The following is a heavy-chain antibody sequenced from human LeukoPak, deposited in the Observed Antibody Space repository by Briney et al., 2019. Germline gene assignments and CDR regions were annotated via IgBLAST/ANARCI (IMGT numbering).Heavy chain of an antibody. CDR2: IYYSGSP. V-gene: IGHV4-59*01. Sequence: SETLSLTCAVSGGSISTYYWNWIRQPPGKGLEWIGYIYYSGSPRYCPSFKSGVTMSLDTSKNPFSLKLSSVTAADTAVYYCARDLHGGNSGMGYWGQGILVTVSS. CDR3: ARDLHGGNSGMGY. CDR1: GGSISTYY. J-gene: IGHJ4*02. D-gene: IGHD4-23*01.